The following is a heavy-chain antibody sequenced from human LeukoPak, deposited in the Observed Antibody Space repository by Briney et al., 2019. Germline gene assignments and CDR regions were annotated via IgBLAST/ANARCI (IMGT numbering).Heavy chain of an antibody. Sequence: PSETLSLTCTVSGGSMTNYYWSWIRQTPGKGLERIGYIFYTGNTNYSPSLKSRLTISVDTSKNQFSLKLSSVTAADTAVYYCAYSSGWYWFDPWGQGTLVTVSS. CDR3: AYSSGWYWFDP. CDR1: GGSMTNYY. D-gene: IGHD6-19*01. CDR2: IFYTGNT. V-gene: IGHV4-59*08. J-gene: IGHJ5*02.